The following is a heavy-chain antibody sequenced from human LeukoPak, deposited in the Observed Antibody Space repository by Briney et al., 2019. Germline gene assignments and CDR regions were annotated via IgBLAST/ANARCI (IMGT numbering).Heavy chain of an antibody. J-gene: IGHJ5*01. CDR2: INPNGGTT. V-gene: IGHV1-46*01. D-gene: IGHD4-17*01. Sequence: RASVKVSCKASGYTFTFTNYYMHWVRQAPGPGFEWMGIINPNGGTTSYAQKFQDRVTMTRDTSTSTAYMELSSLRSEDTAVYYCARALDYAEFDSWGQGTLVTVSS. CDR1: GYTFTFTNYY. CDR3: ARALDYAEFDS.